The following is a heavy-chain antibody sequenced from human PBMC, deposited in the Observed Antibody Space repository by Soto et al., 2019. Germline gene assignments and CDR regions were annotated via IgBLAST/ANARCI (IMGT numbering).Heavy chain of an antibody. CDR2: ISAYNGNT. CDR3: ARTYYYDSSGYRYNWFDP. CDR1: VYTFTSYG. V-gene: IGHV1-18*04. D-gene: IGHD3-22*01. J-gene: IGHJ5*02. Sequence: GASVKVSCKASVYTFTSYGISWVRQAPGQGLEWMGWISAYNGNTNYAQKLQGRVTMTTDTSTSTAYMELRSLRSDDTAVYYCARTYYYDSSGYRYNWFDPWGQGTLVTV.